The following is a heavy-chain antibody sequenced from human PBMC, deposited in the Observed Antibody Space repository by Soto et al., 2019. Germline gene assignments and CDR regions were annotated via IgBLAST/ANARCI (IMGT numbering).Heavy chain of an antibody. CDR2: INTDGSGT. V-gene: IGHV3-74*01. D-gene: IGHD6-6*01. CDR3: ARDRPGEQHYFDF. CDR1: GFIFSSDW. Sequence: EVQLVESGGGLVQPGGSLRLSCAASGFIFSSDWMHWVRQAPGGGLVWVSRINTDGSGTTYADSVKGRFTISRDNSKDTLYLQTNSLRAEDTAVYYCARDRPGEQHYFDFWGQGILVTVSS. J-gene: IGHJ4*02.